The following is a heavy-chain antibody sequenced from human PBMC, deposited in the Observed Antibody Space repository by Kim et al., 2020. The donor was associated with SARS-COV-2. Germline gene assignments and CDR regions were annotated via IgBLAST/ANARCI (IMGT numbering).Heavy chain of an antibody. V-gene: IGHV4-34*01. CDR2: INHSGST. CDR3: AMALYYYYYYGIDV. J-gene: IGHJ6*02. Sequence: SETLSLTCAVYGGSFSGYYWSWIRQPPGKGLEWIGEINHSGSTNYNPSLKSRVTISVDTSKNQFSLKLSSVTAADTAVYYCAMALYYYYYYGIDVWGQGTPVTVSS. CDR1: GGSFSGYY.